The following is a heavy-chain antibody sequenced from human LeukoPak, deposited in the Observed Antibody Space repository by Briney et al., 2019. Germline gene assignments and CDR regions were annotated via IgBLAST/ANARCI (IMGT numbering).Heavy chain of an antibody. V-gene: IGHV3-23*01. CDR2: ISGSGGST. J-gene: IGHJ4*02. D-gene: IGHD1-26*01. CDR3: AKTIVGATRTQYYFDY. CDR1: GFTFSSYA. Sequence: GVSLRLSCAASGFTFSSYAMSWVRQAPGKGLEWVSAISGSGGSTYYADSVKGRFTISRDNSKNTLYLQMNSLRSEDTAVYYCAKTIVGATRTQYYFDYWGQGTLVTVSS.